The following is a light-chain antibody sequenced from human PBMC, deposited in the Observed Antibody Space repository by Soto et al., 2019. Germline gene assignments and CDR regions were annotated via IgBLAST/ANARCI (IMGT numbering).Light chain of an antibody. J-gene: IGKJ4*01. CDR2: DAS. Sequence: EIVLTQSPATLSLSLGETATLSCRASQSVGSYLAWYQQKPGQAPRLRIYDASTRATGIPARFSGSGSGTDFTLTISSLEPEDFAVYYCQQRTNSPPVTFGGGTKVEIK. V-gene: IGKV3-11*01. CDR3: QQRTNSPPVT. CDR1: QSVGSY.